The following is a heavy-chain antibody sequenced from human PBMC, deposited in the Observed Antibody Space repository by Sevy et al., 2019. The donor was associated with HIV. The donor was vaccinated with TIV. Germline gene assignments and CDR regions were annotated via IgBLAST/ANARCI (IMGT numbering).Heavy chain of an antibody. CDR3: AGDSTPRPRVLDY. CDR1: GGSISSYF. CDR2: IYFTGNT. J-gene: IGHJ4*02. D-gene: IGHD6-6*01. Sequence: SENLSLTCSVSGGSISSYFWTWVRQSPGKGLEWIGNIYFTGNTDYSPSLKSRVTLSLDTSKSQCSLTLKSVTAADTLTYFCAGDSTPRPRVLDYWGQGTLVTVSS. V-gene: IGHV4-59*01.